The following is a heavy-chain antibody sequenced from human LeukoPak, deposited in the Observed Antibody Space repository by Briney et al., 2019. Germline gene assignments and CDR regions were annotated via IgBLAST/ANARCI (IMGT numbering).Heavy chain of an antibody. Sequence: GASVKVSCKASGYTFTGYYMHWVRQAPGQGLEWMGWINPNNGGTKYAQKFQGRVTMTRDTSISTAYMELSRLRSDDTAVYYCAKDTSPPDWFDPWGQGTLVTVSS. CDR1: GYTFTGYY. CDR2: INPNNGGT. D-gene: IGHD2-2*01. J-gene: IGHJ5*02. CDR3: AKDTSPPDWFDP. V-gene: IGHV1-2*02.